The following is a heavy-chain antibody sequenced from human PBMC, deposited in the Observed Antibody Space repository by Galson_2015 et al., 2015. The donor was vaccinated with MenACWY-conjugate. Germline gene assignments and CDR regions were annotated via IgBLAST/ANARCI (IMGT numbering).Heavy chain of an antibody. CDR3: AREFSY. J-gene: IGHJ4*02. V-gene: IGHV4-61*08. Sequence: SETLSLTCPVSGGSASSSGYYWTWIRQPPGKGLEWIGLIYDSGTTKYNPSLKGRVTISLDTSKNQVSLKLSSVTAADTAVYYCAREFSYWGQGTLVPVSS. D-gene: IGHD2/OR15-2a*01. CDR1: GGSASSSGYY. CDR2: IYDSGTT.